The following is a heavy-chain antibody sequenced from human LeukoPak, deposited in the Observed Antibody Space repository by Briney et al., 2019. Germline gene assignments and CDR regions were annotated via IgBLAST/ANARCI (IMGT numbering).Heavy chain of an antibody. V-gene: IGHV3-30*18. D-gene: IGHD1-26*01. CDR2: ISHDASDE. CDR3: VKALVGRTSGY. Sequence: PGGSLRLSCTASGFSFSGYGMHWVRQAPGKGLEWLAVISHDASDEYYADSVKGRFTISRDNAKNMIYLQMISLRAEDTAVYYCVKALVGRTSGYWGQGTRVTVST. J-gene: IGHJ4*02. CDR1: GFSFSGYG.